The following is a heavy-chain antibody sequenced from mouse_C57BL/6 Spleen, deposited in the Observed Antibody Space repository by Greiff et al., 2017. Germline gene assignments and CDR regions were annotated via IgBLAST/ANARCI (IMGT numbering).Heavy chain of an antibody. J-gene: IGHJ1*03. V-gene: IGHV5-6*01. CDR1: GFTFSSYG. D-gene: IGHD1-1*01. CDR3: ARHGITMVVATKYFDV. Sequence: EVKLMESGGDLVKPGGSLKLSCAASGFTFSSYGMSWVRQTPDKRLEWVATISSGGSYTYYPDSVKGRFTISRDNAKNTLYLQMSSLKSEDTAMYYCARHGITMVVATKYFDVWGTGTTVTVSS. CDR2: ISSGGSYT.